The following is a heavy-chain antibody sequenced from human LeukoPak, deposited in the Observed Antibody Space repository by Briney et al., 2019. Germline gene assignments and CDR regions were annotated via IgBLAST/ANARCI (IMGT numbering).Heavy chain of an antibody. CDR1: GFTFGNFW. J-gene: IGHJ4*02. CDR3: ARERYYYDSSGYYHFDY. Sequence: GGSLRLSCAASGFTFGNFWMTWVRQAPGKGLEWVANIKHDGSEKYYVDSVKGRFTISRDNAKNSLYLQMNSLRAEDTAVYYCARERYYYDSSGYYHFDYWGQGTLVTVSS. D-gene: IGHD3-22*01. V-gene: IGHV3-7*01. CDR2: IKHDGSEK.